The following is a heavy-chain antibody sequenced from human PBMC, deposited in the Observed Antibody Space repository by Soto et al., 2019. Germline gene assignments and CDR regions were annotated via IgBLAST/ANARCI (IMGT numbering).Heavy chain of an antibody. D-gene: IGHD4-17*01. CDR2: IYYSGST. J-gene: IGHJ4*02. CDR3: ARSPYGDYVDFDY. CDR1: GGSISSYY. Sequence: PSETLSLTCTVSGGSISSYYWSWIRQPPGKGLEWIGYIYYSGSTNYNPSLKSRVTISVDTSKNQFSLKLSSVTAADTAVYYCARSPYGDYVDFDYWGQGTLVTVSS. V-gene: IGHV4-59*08.